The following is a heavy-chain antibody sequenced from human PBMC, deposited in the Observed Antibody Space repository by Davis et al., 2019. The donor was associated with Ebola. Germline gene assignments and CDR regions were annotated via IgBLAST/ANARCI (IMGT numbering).Heavy chain of an antibody. CDR3: ATRSGSYLFRDY. Sequence: PGGSLRLSCAVYGGSFSGYYWSWIRQPPGKGLEWIGEINHSGSTNYNPSLKSRVTISVDTSKNQFSLKLSSVTAADTAVYYCATRSGSYLFRDYWGQGTLVTVSS. CDR1: GGSFSGYY. J-gene: IGHJ4*02. D-gene: IGHD3-16*02. V-gene: IGHV4-34*01. CDR2: INHSGST.